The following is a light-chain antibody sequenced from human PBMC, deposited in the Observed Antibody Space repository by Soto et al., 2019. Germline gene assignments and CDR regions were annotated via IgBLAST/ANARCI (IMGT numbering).Light chain of an antibody. V-gene: IGKV3-15*01. CDR2: GAS. J-gene: IGKJ1*01. CDR1: QSISDT. CDR3: QQYGGSPRT. Sequence: EIVMTQSPATLSVSPGGRATLSCRASQSISDTLAWYQQKPGQAPRLLIYGASTRAPGFPARFSGSGSGTDFTLTISSLEPEDFAVYYCQQYGGSPRTFGQGTKVDIK.